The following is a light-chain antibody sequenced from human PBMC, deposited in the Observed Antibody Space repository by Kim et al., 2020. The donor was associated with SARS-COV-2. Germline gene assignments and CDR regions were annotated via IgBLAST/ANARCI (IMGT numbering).Light chain of an antibody. CDR1: KLGDKY. CDR3: QAWDSSTVV. Sequence: SYELTQPPSVSVSPGQTASITCSGDKLGDKYACWYQQKPGQSPVMVIYQDSKRPSGIPERFSGSNSGNTDTLTISGTQPMDEADYYCQAWDSSTVVFGGG. V-gene: IGLV3-1*01. J-gene: IGLJ2*01. CDR2: QDS.